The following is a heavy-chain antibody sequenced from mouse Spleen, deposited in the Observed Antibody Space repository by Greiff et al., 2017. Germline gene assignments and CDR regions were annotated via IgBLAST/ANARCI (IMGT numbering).Heavy chain of an antibody. J-gene: IGHJ4*01. CDR3: ARKREYDVYAMDY. Sequence: VKLQESGPGLVQPSQSLSITCTVSGFSLTSYGVHWVRQSPGKGLEWLGVIWSGGSTDYNAAFISRLSISKDNSKSQVFFKMNSLQANDTAIYYCARKREYDVYAMDYWGQGTSVTVSS. CDR1: GFSLTSYG. D-gene: IGHD2-14*01. CDR2: IWSGGST. V-gene: IGHV2-2*02.